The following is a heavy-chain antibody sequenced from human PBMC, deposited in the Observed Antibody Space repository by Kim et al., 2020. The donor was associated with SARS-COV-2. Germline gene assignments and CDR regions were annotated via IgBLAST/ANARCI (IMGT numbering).Heavy chain of an antibody. J-gene: IGHJ4*02. CDR3: ARDLGGSSLYYFDY. CDR2: ISAYNGNT. Sequence: ASVKVSCKASGYTFTSYGISWVRQAPGQGLEWMGWISAYNGNTNYAQKLQGRVTMTTHTSTSTAYMELRSLRSDDTAVYYCARDLGGSSLYYFDYWGQGTLVTVSS. CDR1: GYTFTSYG. D-gene: IGHD1-26*01. V-gene: IGHV1-18*01.